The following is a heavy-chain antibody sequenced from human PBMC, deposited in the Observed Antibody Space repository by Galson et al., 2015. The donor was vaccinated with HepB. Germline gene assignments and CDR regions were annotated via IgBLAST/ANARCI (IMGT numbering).Heavy chain of an antibody. Sequence: SVKVSCKASGYTFNSYGISWVRQAPGQGLEWMGWISAYNGNTKYAQQFQGRVTMTTDTSTSTAYLELRSLGSDDTAVYYCARAIKLLWFGGDLDYYGMDVWGQGTTVTVSS. CDR2: ISAYNGNT. D-gene: IGHD3-10*01. V-gene: IGHV1-18*04. J-gene: IGHJ6*02. CDR1: GYTFNSYG. CDR3: ARAIKLLWFGGDLDYYGMDV.